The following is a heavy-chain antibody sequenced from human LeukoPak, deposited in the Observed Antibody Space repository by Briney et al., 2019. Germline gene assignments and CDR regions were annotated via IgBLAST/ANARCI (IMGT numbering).Heavy chain of an antibody. CDR3: ARGHRYYDFWSGYYWFDP. CDR1: GASISGGYYY. CDR2: INHSGST. D-gene: IGHD3-3*01. Sequence: PSETLSLTCTVSGASISGGYYYWSWIRQPPGKGLEWIGEINHSGSTNYNPSLKSRVTISVDTSKNQFSLKLSSVTAADTAVYYCARGHRYYDFWSGYYWFDPWGQGTLVTVSS. J-gene: IGHJ5*02. V-gene: IGHV4-34*01.